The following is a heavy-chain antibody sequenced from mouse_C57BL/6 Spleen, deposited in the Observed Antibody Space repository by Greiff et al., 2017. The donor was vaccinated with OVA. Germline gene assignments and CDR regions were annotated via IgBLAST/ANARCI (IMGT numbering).Heavy chain of an antibody. D-gene: IGHD1-1*01. V-gene: IGHV5-4*01. CDR3: ARDRGYGSSYWYFDV. CDR2: ISDGGSYT. CDR1: GFTFSSYA. Sequence: EVMLVESGGGLVKPGGSLKLSCAASGFTFSSYAMSWVRQTPEKRLEWVATISDGGSYTYYPDNVKGRFTISRDNAKHNLYLQMSHLKSEDTAMYYCARDRGYGSSYWYFDVWGTGTTVTVSS. J-gene: IGHJ1*03.